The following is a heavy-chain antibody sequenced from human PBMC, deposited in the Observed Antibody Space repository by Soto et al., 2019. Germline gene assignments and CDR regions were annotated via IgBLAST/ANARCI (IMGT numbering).Heavy chain of an antibody. CDR1: GYIFTNYA. D-gene: IGHD1-1*01. V-gene: IGHV1-3*01. Sequence: QVQLVQSGAEMKKPGASVKFSCNTSGYIFTNYAIHWVRQAPGQSLEWLGWIDAANGKTEFSQRFQGRVTLTRDTSATTAYMELSSLTSEDTAVYYCARDRTVQLERRGAPDYWGQGTLVTVSS. CDR3: ARDRTVQLERRGAPDY. J-gene: IGHJ4*02. CDR2: IDAANGKT.